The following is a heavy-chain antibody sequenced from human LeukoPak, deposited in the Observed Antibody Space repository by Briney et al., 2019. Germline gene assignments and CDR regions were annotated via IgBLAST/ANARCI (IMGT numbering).Heavy chain of an antibody. CDR3: AKVGDDFWSGYYYYMDV. D-gene: IGHD3-3*01. J-gene: IGHJ6*03. V-gene: IGHV3-30*02. Sequence: PGGSLRLSCAASGFTFSSYGMHWVRQAPGKGLEWVAFIRYDGSNKYYADSVKGRFTISRDNSKNTLYLQMNSLRAEDTAVYYCAKVGDDFWSGYYYYMDVWGKGTTVTVSS. CDR2: IRYDGSNK. CDR1: GFTFSSYG.